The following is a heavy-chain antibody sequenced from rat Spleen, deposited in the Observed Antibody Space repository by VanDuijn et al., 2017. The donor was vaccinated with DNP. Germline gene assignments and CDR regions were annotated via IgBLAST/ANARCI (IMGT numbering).Heavy chain of an antibody. D-gene: IGHD4-3*01. CDR2: INTDGGST. CDR1: GFTFSRYW. Sequence: EVQVVETGGGLVQPGRSLKLSCVASGFTFSRYWMYWIRQAPGKGLEWVASINTDGGSTYYRDSVKGRFTISRDNAKSTLYLQMDSLRSEDTATYYCATHGEFGAFDYWGQGVLVTVSS. CDR3: ATHGEFGAFDY. V-gene: IGHV5-58*01. J-gene: IGHJ2*01.